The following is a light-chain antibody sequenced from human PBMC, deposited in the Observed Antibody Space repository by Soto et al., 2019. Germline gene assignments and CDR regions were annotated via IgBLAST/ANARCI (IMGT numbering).Light chain of an antibody. Sequence: IVMTHSPATRCVSPGERATLSSRASQSISSKLVWYQKPPGQAPRLLIYGASSRATDTPARFSGSGSGTEFTLTISSLQSEDLAVYYCQQYIQWPRTFGQGTKVDIK. CDR3: QQYIQWPRT. J-gene: IGKJ1*01. CDR2: GAS. CDR1: QSISSK. V-gene: IGKV3-15*01.